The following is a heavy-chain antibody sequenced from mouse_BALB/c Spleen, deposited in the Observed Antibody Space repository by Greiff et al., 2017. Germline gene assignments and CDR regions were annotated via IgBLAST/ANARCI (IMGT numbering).Heavy chain of an antibody. CDR3: ARDRVYGNYVFDY. CDR2: INSNGGST. V-gene: IGHV5-6-3*01. J-gene: IGHJ2*01. Sequence: EVHLVESGGGLVQPGGSLKLSCAASGFTFSSYGMSWVRQTPDKRLELVATINSNGGSTYYPDSVKGRFTISRDNAKNTLYLQMSSLKSEDTAMYYCARDRVYGNYVFDYWGQGTTLTVSS. D-gene: IGHD2-1*01. CDR1: GFTFSSYG.